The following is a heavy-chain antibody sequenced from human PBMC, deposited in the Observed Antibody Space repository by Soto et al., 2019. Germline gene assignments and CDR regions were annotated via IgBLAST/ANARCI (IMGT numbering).Heavy chain of an antibody. Sequence: ASVKVSCKASGYTFTSYAMHWVRQAPGQRLEWMGWINAGNGNTKYSQKFQGRVTITRDTSASTAYMELSSLRSEDTAVYYCAREGGQGYCSGGSCFSYNWFDPWGQGTLVTV. CDR1: GYTFTSYA. D-gene: IGHD2-15*01. V-gene: IGHV1-3*01. CDR3: AREGGQGYCSGGSCFSYNWFDP. CDR2: INAGNGNT. J-gene: IGHJ5*02.